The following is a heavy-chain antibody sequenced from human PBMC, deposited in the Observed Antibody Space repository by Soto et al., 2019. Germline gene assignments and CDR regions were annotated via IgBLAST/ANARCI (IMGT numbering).Heavy chain of an antibody. Sequence: QVQLQESGPGLVKPSETLSLTCTVSGGSVSSGRYQWSWIRQSPGKGLEWIGYIYYTGTTNYNPSLKSRVTLSVDTSMNQFSLKLTSVTAADTARCFCARLQCYDFWTGSVPMDVWGQGTSVNVSS. CDR1: GGSVSSGRYQ. J-gene: IGHJ6*02. V-gene: IGHV4-61*01. D-gene: IGHD3-3*01. CDR2: IYYTGTT. CDR3: ARLQCYDFWTGSVPMDV.